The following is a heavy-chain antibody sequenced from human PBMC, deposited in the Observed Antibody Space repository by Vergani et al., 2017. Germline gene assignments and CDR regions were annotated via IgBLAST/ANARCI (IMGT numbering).Heavy chain of an antibody. CDR2: IYPGDSDT. J-gene: IGHJ5*02. D-gene: IGHD2-15*01. Sequence: EVQLVQSGAEVKKPGESLKISCKGSGYSFTSYWIGWVRQMPGKGLEWMGIIYPGDSDTRYSPSFQGQVTISADKSISTAYLQWSSLKASDTAMYYCAVXMGYCSGGSCPRSWFDPWGQGTLVTVSS. CDR1: GYSFTSYW. CDR3: AVXMGYCSGGSCPRSWFDP. V-gene: IGHV5-51*01.